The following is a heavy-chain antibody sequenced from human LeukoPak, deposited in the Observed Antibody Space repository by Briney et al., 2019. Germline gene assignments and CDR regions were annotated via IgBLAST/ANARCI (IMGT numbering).Heavy chain of an antibody. V-gene: IGHV4-39*01. CDR1: GDSMSTNNYH. J-gene: IGHJ5*02. D-gene: IGHD6-13*01. Sequence: SETLSLTRSVSGDSMSTNNYHWGWIRQPPGKGLEWIGSISYRGTTYYNPSLKSRVTISVDTSENLFSLKVNYVTAADTAVYYCARRAAVGKNWFDPWGQGTLVTVSS. CDR2: ISYRGTT. CDR3: ARRAAVGKNWFDP.